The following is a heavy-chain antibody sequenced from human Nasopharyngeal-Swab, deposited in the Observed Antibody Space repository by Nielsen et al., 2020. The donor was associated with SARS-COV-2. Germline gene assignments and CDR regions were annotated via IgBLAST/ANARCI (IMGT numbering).Heavy chain of an antibody. CDR3: ARDPKYYYYYGMDV. V-gene: IGHV3-48*04. CDR2: ISSSSSTI. J-gene: IGHJ6*02. CDR1: GFTFSSYS. Sequence: GESLKISCAASGFTFSSYSMNWVRQAPGKGLEWVSYISSSSSTIYYADSVKGRFTISRDNAKNSLYLQMNSLRAEDTAVYYCARDPKYYYYYGMDVWGQGTTVTVSS.